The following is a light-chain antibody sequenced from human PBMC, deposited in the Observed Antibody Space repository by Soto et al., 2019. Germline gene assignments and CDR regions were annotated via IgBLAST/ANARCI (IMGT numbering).Light chain of an antibody. CDR1: SSDVGGYNY. Sequence: QSVLTQPPSASGSPGQSVTISCTGTSSDVGGYNYVSWYQQHPGKAPKLIIFEVSKRPSGVPDRFSGSKSGNMASLTVSGLQAEDEADYYCSSYAGSNNFVVFGGGTKLTVL. V-gene: IGLV2-8*01. CDR3: SSYAGSNNFVV. J-gene: IGLJ3*02. CDR2: EVS.